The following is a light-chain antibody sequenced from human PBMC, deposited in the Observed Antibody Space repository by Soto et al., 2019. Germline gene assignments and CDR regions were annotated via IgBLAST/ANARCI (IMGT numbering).Light chain of an antibody. V-gene: IGKV1-12*01. CDR2: TAS. CDR1: QGVSTW. Sequence: DIQMTQSPSSVSASVGDRFTITCRASQGVSTWLAWYQQKPGKAPNLLIYTASSLQSGVPSRFSGSGSGTDFTLTINGLQPEDFATYYCQQAASFPITFGQGTRLDI. CDR3: QQAASFPIT. J-gene: IGKJ5*01.